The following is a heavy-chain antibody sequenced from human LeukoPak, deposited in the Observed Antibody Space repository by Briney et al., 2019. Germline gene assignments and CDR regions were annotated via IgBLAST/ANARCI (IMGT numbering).Heavy chain of an antibody. V-gene: IGHV3-43*01. D-gene: IGHD3-9*01. CDR1: GFSFDDYT. CDR3: AKDNFQYDILTGYYGD. CDR2: ISWDGTKT. J-gene: IGHJ4*02. Sequence: GGSLRLSCAGSGFSFDDYTMHWVRQLPGEGLEWVSLISWDGTKTYYTDSVKGRFTISRDSGKTSLYLQMNSLKSEDTALYYCAKDNFQYDILTGYYGDWGRGTLVTVSS.